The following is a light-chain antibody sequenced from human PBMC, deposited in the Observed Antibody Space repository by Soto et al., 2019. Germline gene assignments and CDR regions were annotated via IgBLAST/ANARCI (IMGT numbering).Light chain of an antibody. CDR1: QGVISTY. V-gene: IGKV3-15*01. Sequence: EVVLTQSPGTLSLSPGERATLSCRASQGVISTYLAWYQQKPGQAPRLLIYGASTRATGIPARFSGSGSGTEFTLTISSLQSEDFAVYYCQQYNNWPRALTFGGGTKVDIK. CDR2: GAS. CDR3: QQYNNWPRALT. J-gene: IGKJ4*01.